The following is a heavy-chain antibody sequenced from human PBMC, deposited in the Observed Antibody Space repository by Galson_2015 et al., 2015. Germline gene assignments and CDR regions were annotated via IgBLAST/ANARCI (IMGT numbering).Heavy chain of an antibody. CDR2: INAGNGDT. V-gene: IGHV1-3*01. D-gene: IGHD5-24*01. J-gene: IGHJ4*02. CDR1: GYTFTRYA. CDR3: ARDRDGHGAQKPFDY. Sequence: SVKVSCKASGYTFTRYAIHWVRQAPGQRLEWMGWINAGNGDTKYSQKFQGRVTITRDTSASTAYMELSSLRSEDTALYYCARDRDGHGAQKPFDYWGQGALVTVSS.